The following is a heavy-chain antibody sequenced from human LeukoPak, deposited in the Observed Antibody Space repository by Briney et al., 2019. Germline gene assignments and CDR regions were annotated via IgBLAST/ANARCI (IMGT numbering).Heavy chain of an antibody. CDR3: ARDVSSPHLYYYYYMDV. J-gene: IGHJ6*03. Sequence: PGGSLRLSCAASGFTFSSYAMSWVRQAPGKGLEWVSGINWNGGSTGYADSVKGRFTISRDNAKNSLYLQMNSLRAEDTALYYCARDVSSPHLYYYYYMDVWGKGTTVTVSS. CDR2: INWNGGST. D-gene: IGHD6-13*01. CDR1: GFTFSSYA. V-gene: IGHV3-20*04.